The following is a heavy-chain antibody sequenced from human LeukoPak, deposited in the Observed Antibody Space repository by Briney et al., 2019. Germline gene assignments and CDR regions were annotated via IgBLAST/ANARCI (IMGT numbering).Heavy chain of an antibody. J-gene: IGHJ4*02. CDR3: ARDPLVPGLISFIIDY. D-gene: IGHD2-2*01. V-gene: IGHV1-69*05. CDR2: IIPIFGTA. Sequence: SVKVSCKASGGTFSSYAISWVRQAPGQGLEWMGGIIPIFGTANYAQKFQGRVTITTDESTSTAYMELSSLRVEDMAVYYCARDPLVPGLISFIIDYWGQGTQVTVSS. CDR1: GGTFSSYA.